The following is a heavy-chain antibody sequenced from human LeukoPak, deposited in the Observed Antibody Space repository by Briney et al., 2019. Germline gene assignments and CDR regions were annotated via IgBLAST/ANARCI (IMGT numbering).Heavy chain of an antibody. J-gene: IGHJ4*02. Sequence: GGSLRLSCAASGFTFSSYWMSWVRQAPGKGLEWVANIKQDGSEKYYVDSVKGRFTISRDNAKNSLYLQMNSLRAEDTAFYYCAKDWYIAVAGTDYWGQGTLVTVSS. V-gene: IGHV3-7*01. CDR3: AKDWYIAVAGTDY. CDR1: GFTFSSYW. D-gene: IGHD6-19*01. CDR2: IKQDGSEK.